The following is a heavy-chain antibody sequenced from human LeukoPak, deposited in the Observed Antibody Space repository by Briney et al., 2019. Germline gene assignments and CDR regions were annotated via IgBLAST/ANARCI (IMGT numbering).Heavy chain of an antibody. V-gene: IGHV1-46*01. Sequence: ASVKVSFKASGYTLTSYYMQWVRQAPGQGLEWMGIINASGGSTSYAQKFQGRVTMTRDTSTSTVYMELSSLRSEDTAVYYCARARYYYDSSGYLGWFDPWGQGTLVTVSS. CDR2: INASGGST. D-gene: IGHD3-22*01. CDR1: GYTLTSYY. J-gene: IGHJ5*02. CDR3: ARARYYYDSSGYLGWFDP.